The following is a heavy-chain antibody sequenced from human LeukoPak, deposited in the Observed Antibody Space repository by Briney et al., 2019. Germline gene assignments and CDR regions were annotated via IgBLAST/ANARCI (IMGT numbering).Heavy chain of an antibody. V-gene: IGHV6-1*01. CDR2: TYYRSKWYN. Sequence: SQTLSLTCAISGDSVSSNSAAWDWIRQSPSRGLEWLGSTYYRSKWYNDYAVSVKSRITINPDTSKNQFSLQLNSVTPEDTAVYYCARDRYSSSWRYRATGFDYWGQGTLVTVSS. CDR3: ARDRYSSSWRYRATGFDY. CDR1: GDSVSSNSAA. J-gene: IGHJ4*02. D-gene: IGHD6-13*01.